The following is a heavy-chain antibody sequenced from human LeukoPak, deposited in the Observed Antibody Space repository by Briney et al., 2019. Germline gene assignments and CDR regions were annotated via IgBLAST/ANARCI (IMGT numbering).Heavy chain of an antibody. D-gene: IGHD1-26*01. J-gene: IGHJ4*02. CDR2: ISGSGGST. CDR1: GFTFSSYS. CDR3: AKAVWGRYYPQYYFDY. V-gene: IGHV3-23*01. Sequence: GSLRLSCAGSGFTFSSYSLSCGRQAPAKGLEGVSGISGSGGSTYHADSVKRRFTISRDNSKNTLYLQMNSLRAEDTAVYYCAKAVWGRYYPQYYFDYWGPGTLVSVSS.